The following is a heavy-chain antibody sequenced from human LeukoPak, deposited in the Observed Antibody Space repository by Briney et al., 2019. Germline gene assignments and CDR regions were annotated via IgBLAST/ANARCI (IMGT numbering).Heavy chain of an antibody. J-gene: IGHJ4*02. V-gene: IGHV4-61*02. CDR1: GASISSGSYY. CDR2: IYTSGST. D-gene: IGHD3-10*01. CDR3: ARDPGLLWFGEYIGAFDY. Sequence: SETLSLTCTVSGASISSGSYYWSWIRQPAGKGLEWIGRIYTSGSTNYNPSLKSRVTISVDTSKNQFSLKLSSVTAADTAVYYCARDPGLLWFGEYIGAFDYWGQGTLVTVSS.